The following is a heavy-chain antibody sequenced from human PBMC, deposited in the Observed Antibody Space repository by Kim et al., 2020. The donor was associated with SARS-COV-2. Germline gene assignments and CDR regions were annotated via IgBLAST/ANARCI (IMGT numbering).Heavy chain of an antibody. Sequence: GGSLRLSCAASGFTFSSYAMSWVRQAPGKGLEWVSAISGSGGSTYYADSVKGRFTISRDNSKNTLYLQMNSLRAEDTAVYYCAKMGLYGSGSYSPRGADYWGQGTLVTVSS. CDR2: ISGSGGST. CDR1: GFTFSSYA. CDR3: AKMGLYGSGSYSPRGADY. J-gene: IGHJ4*02. V-gene: IGHV3-23*01. D-gene: IGHD3-10*01.